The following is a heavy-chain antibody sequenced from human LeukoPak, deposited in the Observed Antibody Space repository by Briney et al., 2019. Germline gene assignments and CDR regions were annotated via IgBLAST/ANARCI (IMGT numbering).Heavy chain of an antibody. D-gene: IGHD3-22*01. V-gene: IGHV4-39*01. CDR1: GGSISSSSYY. J-gene: IGHJ4*02. Sequence: TSETLSPTCTVSGGSISSSSYYWSWIRQPPGKGLEWIGSIYYSGSTYYNPSLKSRVAISVDTSKNQFSLKLNSVTAADTAVYYCARSPRYYDSSGPLVLFDYWGQGTLVTVSS. CDR3: ARSPRYYDSSGPLVLFDY. CDR2: IYYSGST.